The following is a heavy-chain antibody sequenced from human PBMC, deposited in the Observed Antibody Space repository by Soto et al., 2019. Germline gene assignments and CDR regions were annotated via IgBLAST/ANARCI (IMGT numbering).Heavy chain of an antibody. CDR2: INSDGSST. CDR3: ARATYVHVLLWFERRPPDWFDP. J-gene: IGHJ5*02. Sequence: GSLRLSCAASGFTFSSYWMHWVRQAPGKGLVWVSRINSDGSSTSYADSVKGRFTIYRDNAKNTLYLQMNSLRSDDTAVYYCARATYVHVLLWFERRPPDWFDPWGQGTLVTVSS. D-gene: IGHD3-10*01. CDR1: GFTFSSYW. V-gene: IGHV3-74*01.